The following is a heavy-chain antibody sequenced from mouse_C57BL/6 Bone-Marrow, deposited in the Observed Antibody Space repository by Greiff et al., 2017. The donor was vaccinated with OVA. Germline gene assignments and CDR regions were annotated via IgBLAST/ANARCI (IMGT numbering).Heavy chain of an antibody. CDR2: IWSGGST. Sequence: VKLQESGPGLVQPSQSLSITCTVSGFSLTSYGVHWVRQSPGKGLEWLGVIWSGGSTDYNAAFISRLSISKDNSKSQVFFKMNSLQADDTAIYYCARNSCHWYFDVWGTGTTVTVSS. CDR1: GFSLTSYG. V-gene: IGHV2-2*01. J-gene: IGHJ1*03. D-gene: IGHD1-1*01. CDR3: ARNSCHWYFDV.